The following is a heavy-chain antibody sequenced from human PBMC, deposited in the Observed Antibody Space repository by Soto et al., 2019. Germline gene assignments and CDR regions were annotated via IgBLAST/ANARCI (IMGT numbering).Heavy chain of an antibody. CDR3: ARALRYFDWPNFDY. Sequence: PSETLSLTCTVSGGSISSGGYYWSWIRQHPWKGLEWIGYIYYSGSTYYNPSLKGRVTISVDTSKNQFSLKLSFVTAADTAVYYCARALRYFDWPNFDYWGQGTLVTVSS. J-gene: IGHJ4*02. CDR1: GGSISSGGYY. CDR2: IYYSGST. V-gene: IGHV4-31*03. D-gene: IGHD3-9*01.